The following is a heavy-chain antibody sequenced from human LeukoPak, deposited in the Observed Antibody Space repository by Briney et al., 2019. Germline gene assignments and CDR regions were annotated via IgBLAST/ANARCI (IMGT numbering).Heavy chain of an antibody. V-gene: IGHV4-39*01. D-gene: IGHD1-1*01. J-gene: IGHJ4*02. CDR3: ARLNWLFYFDY. CDR1: GDSFSSSSFY. Sequence: PSETLSLTCTVSGDSFSSSSFYWGWARQSPGKGLEWIGTVYYDGRTSYNPSLGSRVTMSRDASKNQFSLSLSSMTAADSAIYYCARLNWLFYFDYWGQGTLVTVSS. CDR2: VYYDGRT.